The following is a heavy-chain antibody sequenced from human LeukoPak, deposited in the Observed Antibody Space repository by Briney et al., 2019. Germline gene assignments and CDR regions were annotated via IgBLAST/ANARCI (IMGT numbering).Heavy chain of an antibody. CDR3: ATGGEMANPRGFDY. Sequence: ASVKVSCKASGYTFTSYDINWVRQATGQGLEWMGWMNPNSGNTGYAQKFQGRVTMTRNTPISTAYMELSSLRSEDTAVYYCATGGEMANPRGFDYWGQGTLVTVSS. J-gene: IGHJ4*02. CDR1: GYTFTSYD. D-gene: IGHD5-24*01. CDR2: MNPNSGNT. V-gene: IGHV1-8*01.